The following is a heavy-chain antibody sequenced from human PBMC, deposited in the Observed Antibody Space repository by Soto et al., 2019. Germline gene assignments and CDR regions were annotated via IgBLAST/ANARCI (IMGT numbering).Heavy chain of an antibody. D-gene: IGHD2-21*02. V-gene: IGHV3-30*18. J-gene: IGHJ4*02. Sequence: QVQLVESGGGVVQPGRSLRLSCAASGFTFSSYGMHWVRQAPGKGLEWVAVISYDGSNKYYADYVKGRFTISRDNSKNTLYMQMNSLRAEDTAVYYCAKGDSYWDYWGQGTLVTVSS. CDR1: GFTFSSYG. CDR2: ISYDGSNK. CDR3: AKGDSYWDY.